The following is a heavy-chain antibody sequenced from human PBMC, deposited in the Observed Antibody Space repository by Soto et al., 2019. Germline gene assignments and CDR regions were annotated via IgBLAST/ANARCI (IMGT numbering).Heavy chain of an antibody. D-gene: IGHD6-13*01. J-gene: IGHJ4*02. CDR2: IRGKPFGGTT. V-gene: IGHV3-49*03. CDR3: SRKEYTNTWHVAY. CDR1: GFTFGDYA. Sequence: GGSLRLSCTASGFTFGDYAMSWFRQAPGKGLEWIGFIRGKPFGGTTEYAASVKGRFTISRDDSKGIAYLQMNSLETEDTAKYYCSRKEYTNTWHVAYWGQGTLVTVSS.